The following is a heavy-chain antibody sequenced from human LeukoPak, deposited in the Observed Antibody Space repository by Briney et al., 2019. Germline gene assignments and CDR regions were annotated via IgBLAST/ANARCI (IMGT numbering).Heavy chain of an antibody. Sequence: ASETLSLTCAVSGGSISSSNWWSWVRQPPGKGLEWIGEIYHSGSTNYNPSLKSRVTISVDKSKNQFSLKLSPVTAADTAVYYCARHSSSVEAFDIWGQGTMVTVSS. J-gene: IGHJ3*02. V-gene: IGHV4-4*02. CDR2: IYHSGST. CDR1: GGSISSSNW. D-gene: IGHD6-13*01. CDR3: ARHSSSVEAFDI.